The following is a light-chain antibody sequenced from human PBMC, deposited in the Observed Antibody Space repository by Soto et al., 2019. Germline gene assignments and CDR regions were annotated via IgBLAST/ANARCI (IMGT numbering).Light chain of an antibody. Sequence: QSVLTQPPSVSGSPGQSITIPCTGTNSDVGGYNYVSWYQHHPGKAPKLMIYEVFNRPSGVSSRFSGFKSGSTASLTISGLQAEDEADYYCSSYTTTNTLYVFGTGTKVNVL. V-gene: IGLV2-14*01. CDR1: NSDVGGYNY. CDR2: EVF. J-gene: IGLJ1*01. CDR3: SSYTTTNTLYV.